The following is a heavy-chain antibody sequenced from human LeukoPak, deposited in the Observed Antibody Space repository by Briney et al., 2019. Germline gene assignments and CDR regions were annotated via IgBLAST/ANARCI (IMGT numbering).Heavy chain of an antibody. CDR2: IIPIFGTA. J-gene: IGHJ5*02. Sequence: GASVKVSCKASGGTFSSYAISWVRQAPGQGLEWMGGIIPIFGTANYAQKFQGRVTMTRNTSISTAYMELSSLRSEDTAVYYCARATAAAGTWGFDPWGQGTLVTVSS. V-gene: IGHV1-69*05. D-gene: IGHD6-13*01. CDR3: ARATAAAGTWGFDP. CDR1: GGTFSSYA.